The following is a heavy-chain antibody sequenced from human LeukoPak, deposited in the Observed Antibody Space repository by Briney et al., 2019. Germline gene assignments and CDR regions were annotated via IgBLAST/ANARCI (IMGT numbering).Heavy chain of an antibody. CDR1: GFTFSSYN. CDR3: ARDSVASPPPYYDILTGYLVPAEYFQH. V-gene: IGHV3-21*01. J-gene: IGHJ1*01. Sequence: PGGSLRLSCAASGFTFSSYNMNWVRQAPGKGLEWVSSISSSSSYIYYAYSVKGRFTISRGNAKNSLYLQMNSLRAEDTAIFYCARDSVASPPPYYDILTGYLVPAEYFQHWGQGTLVTVSS. D-gene: IGHD3-9*01. CDR2: ISSSSSYI.